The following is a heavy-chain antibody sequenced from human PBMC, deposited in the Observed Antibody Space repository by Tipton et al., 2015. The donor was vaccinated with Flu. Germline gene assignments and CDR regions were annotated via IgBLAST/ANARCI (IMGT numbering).Heavy chain of an antibody. CDR3: ACEGHSGASSFFDP. Sequence: TLSLTCAVSGYSISSGYYWGWIRQPPGKGLEWIGSIYHSGTTYYNPSLKSRVTISVDTSKNQFSLKLSSVTAADTAVYYCACEGHSGASSFFDPWGQGTLVTVSS. CDR2: IYHSGTT. D-gene: IGHD3-10*01. CDR1: GYSISSGYY. V-gene: IGHV4-38-2*01. J-gene: IGHJ5*02.